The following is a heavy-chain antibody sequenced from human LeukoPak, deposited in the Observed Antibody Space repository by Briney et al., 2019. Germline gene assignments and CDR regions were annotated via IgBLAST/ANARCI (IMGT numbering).Heavy chain of an antibody. V-gene: IGHV5-51*01. D-gene: IGHD2-15*01. Sequence: GESLKISCKGSGYSFTSYWIGWVRQMPGKGLEWMGIIYPGDPDTRYSPSFQGQVTISADKSISTAYLQWSHLKASDTAMYYCARRAVVVVAASDAFDIWGQGTMVTVSS. J-gene: IGHJ3*02. CDR2: IYPGDPDT. CDR1: GYSFTSYW. CDR3: ARRAVVVVAASDAFDI.